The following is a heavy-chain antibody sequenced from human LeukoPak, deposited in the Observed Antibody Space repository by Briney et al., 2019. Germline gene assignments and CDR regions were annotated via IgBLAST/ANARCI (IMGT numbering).Heavy chain of an antibody. CDR3: ARGPRGDYGDFTPGAFDI. V-gene: IGHV4-34*01. Sequence: SETLSLTCAVNGGSFSGYYWSWIRQPPGKGLEWIGEINHSGSTNYNPSLKSRVTISVDTSKNQFSLKLSSVTAADTAVYYCARGPRGDYGDFTPGAFDIWGQGTMVTVSS. CDR1: GGSFSGYY. CDR2: INHSGST. J-gene: IGHJ3*02. D-gene: IGHD4-17*01.